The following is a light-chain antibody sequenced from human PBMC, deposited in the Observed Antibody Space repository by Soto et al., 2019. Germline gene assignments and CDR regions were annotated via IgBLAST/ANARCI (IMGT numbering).Light chain of an antibody. CDR1: QGISSW. CDR3: QHMRT. CDR2: EAS. J-gene: IGKJ1*01. V-gene: IGKV1-12*01. Sequence: DIQMTQSPSSVSASVGDRVTITCRASQGISSWLAWYQQKPGKAPKLLIYEASTLKSGVPSRFSGSGSGTEFTLTISSLQPDDFGSYYCQHMRTFGQGTKVDIK.